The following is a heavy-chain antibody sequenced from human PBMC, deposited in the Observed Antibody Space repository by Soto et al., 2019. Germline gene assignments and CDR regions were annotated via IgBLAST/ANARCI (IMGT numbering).Heavy chain of an antibody. CDR3: VRTSLVVAAATREDY. V-gene: IGHV3-74*01. D-gene: IGHD2-15*01. CDR2: INSDGSST. CDR1: GFTFSSYW. Sequence: AGGALRPSCAAPGFTFSSYWMHWVRQAPGKGLVWVSRINSDGSSTSYADSVKGRFTISRDNAKNTLYLQMNSLRAEDTAVYYCVRTSLVVAAATREDYWGQGTLVTVSS. J-gene: IGHJ4*02.